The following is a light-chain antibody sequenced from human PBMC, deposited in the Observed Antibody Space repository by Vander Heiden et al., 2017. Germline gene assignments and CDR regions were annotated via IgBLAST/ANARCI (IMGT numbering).Light chain of an antibody. J-gene: IGLJ3*02. CDR2: DVS. CDR1: TSDVGGYNY. V-gene: IGLV2-14*03. CDR3: GSYTTSSTRG. Sequence: QSALTQPASVSGSPGPSITISCTGTTSDVGGYNYVSWYQHHPGKAPKRRRYDVSIRPSGVSNRFSGSKSGNTESLTISGLQAEDEADDGCGSYTTSSTRGFGGGTKLTVL.